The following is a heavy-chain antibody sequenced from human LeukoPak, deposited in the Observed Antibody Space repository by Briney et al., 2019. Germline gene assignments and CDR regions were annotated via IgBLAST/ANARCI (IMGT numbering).Heavy chain of an antibody. D-gene: IGHD6-19*01. J-gene: IGHJ4*02. CDR2: IYHSGST. Sequence: KASQTLSLTCAVSGGSISSGGYSWSWIRQPPGKGLEWIGYIYHSGSTYYNPSLKSRVTISVDRSKNQFSLKLSSVTAADTAVYYCARDLQAVAGYDYWGQGTLVTVSS. CDR1: GGSISSGGYS. V-gene: IGHV4-30-2*01. CDR3: ARDLQAVAGYDY.